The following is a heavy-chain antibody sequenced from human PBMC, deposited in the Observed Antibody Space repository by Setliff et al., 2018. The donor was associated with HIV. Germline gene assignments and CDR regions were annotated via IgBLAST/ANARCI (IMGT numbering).Heavy chain of an antibody. CDR1: GGSISSGGYY. CDR3: ARRGPGDQTWFDP. D-gene: IGHD7-27*01. V-gene: IGHV4-31*03. Sequence: SETLSLTCTVSGGSISSGGYYWSWIRQHPGKGLEWIGYIYYSGGTYYDPSLKSRVTISVDTSKNQFSPRLSSVTAADTAVFYCARRGPGDQTWFDPWGQGILVTVSS. CDR2: IYYSGGT. J-gene: IGHJ5*02.